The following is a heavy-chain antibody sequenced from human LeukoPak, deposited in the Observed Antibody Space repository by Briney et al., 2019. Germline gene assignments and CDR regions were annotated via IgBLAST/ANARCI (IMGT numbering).Heavy chain of an antibody. CDR3: ARDAGGHYPDY. CDR2: ITSSSYT. J-gene: IGHJ4*02. V-gene: IGHV3-11*06. D-gene: IGHD2-15*01. CDR1: GFTFSVYY. Sequence: PGGSLRLSCAASGFTFSVYYMSWIRQAPGQGLEWVSYITSSSYTNYADSVKGRFTISRDNAKNSLYLQMNSLRPEDTAVYYCARDAGGHYPDYWGQGTLVTVSS.